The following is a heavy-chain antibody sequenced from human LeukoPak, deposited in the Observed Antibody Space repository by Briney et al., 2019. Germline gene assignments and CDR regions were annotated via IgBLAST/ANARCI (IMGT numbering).Heavy chain of an antibody. CDR1: GYSISSGYY. CDR3: ARGFTLFDP. D-gene: IGHD2/OR15-2a*01. Sequence: SETLSLTCTVSGYSISSGYYWGWIRQPPGKGLEWIGSIYHSGSTYYNPSLKSRVTISVDTSKNQFSLRLSSVTAADTAVYYCARGFTLFDPWGQGTLVTVSS. CDR2: IYHSGST. J-gene: IGHJ5*02. V-gene: IGHV4-38-2*02.